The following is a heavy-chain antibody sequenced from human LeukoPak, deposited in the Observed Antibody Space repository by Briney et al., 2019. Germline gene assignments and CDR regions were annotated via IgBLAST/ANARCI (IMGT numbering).Heavy chain of an antibody. J-gene: IGHJ4*02. Sequence: ASVKVSCKVSGYTLTELSMHWVRQAPGKGLEWMGGFDPEDGETIYAQKFQGRVAMTEDTSTDTAYMELSSLRSEDTAVYYCATDRRDGYNYVEKKFDYWGQGTLVTVSS. CDR2: FDPEDGET. V-gene: IGHV1-24*01. CDR1: GYTLTELS. CDR3: ATDRRDGYNYVEKKFDY. D-gene: IGHD5-24*01.